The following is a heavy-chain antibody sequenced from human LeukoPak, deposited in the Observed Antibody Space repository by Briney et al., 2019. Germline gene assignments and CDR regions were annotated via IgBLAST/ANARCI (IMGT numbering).Heavy chain of an antibody. CDR2: IISSSSYI. Sequence: GGSLRLSCAASVFTFSSYSMNWVRQAPGKGLEWVSSIISSSSYIYYADSVKGRFTISRDNAKNSLYLQMNSRRAEDTAVYYCARGIAYCGGDCYSAFDYWGQGTLVTVSS. V-gene: IGHV3-21*01. J-gene: IGHJ4*02. CDR1: VFTFSSYS. D-gene: IGHD2-21*02. CDR3: ARGIAYCGGDCYSAFDY.